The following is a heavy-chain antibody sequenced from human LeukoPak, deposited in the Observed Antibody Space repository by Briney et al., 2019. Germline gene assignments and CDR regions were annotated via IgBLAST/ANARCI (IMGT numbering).Heavy chain of an antibody. CDR3: ARRAGAYSHPYDY. CDR1: GFTFSRYE. V-gene: IGHV3-48*03. CDR2: INHGTYI. Sequence: GGSLTLSCVASGFTFSRYERNWVRQAPGKGLEWISHINHGTYIAYTDSVKGRFTISIDNSKNTLYLQMNSLSAEDTAVYYCARRAGAYSHPYDYWGQGSLVTVPS. D-gene: IGHD4/OR15-4a*01. J-gene: IGHJ4*02.